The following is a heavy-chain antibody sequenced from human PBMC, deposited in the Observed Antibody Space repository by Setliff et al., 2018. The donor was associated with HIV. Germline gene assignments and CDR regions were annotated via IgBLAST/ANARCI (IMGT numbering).Heavy chain of an antibody. D-gene: IGHD2-8*02. CDR3: ARDVGYCTATSCQTGFDY. V-gene: IGHV1-18*01. Sequence: ASVKVSCKASTNTFLNYGISWVRQAPGQGLEWMGWISVHNDNSNYAQRFRDRVTMTTDIPTSTAYMELRGPRSDDTAVYYCARDVGYCTATSCQTGFDYWGQGTLVTVS. CDR2: ISVHNDNS. CDR1: TNTFLNYG. J-gene: IGHJ4*02.